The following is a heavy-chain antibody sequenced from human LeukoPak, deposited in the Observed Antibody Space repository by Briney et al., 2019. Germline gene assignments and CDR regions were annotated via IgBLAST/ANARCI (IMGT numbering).Heavy chain of an antibody. V-gene: IGHV3-53*05. Sequence: GGSLRLSCAASEVTVTSNYLSWVRQAPGKGLQWVSVIYPGGDIYYADSVKGRFTISRDNSKNTLYLQMNSLRAEDTAVYYCARDREQTGFFDYWGQGTLVTVSS. D-gene: IGHD1-1*01. CDR3: ARDREQTGFFDY. J-gene: IGHJ4*02. CDR2: IYPGGDI. CDR1: EVTVTSNY.